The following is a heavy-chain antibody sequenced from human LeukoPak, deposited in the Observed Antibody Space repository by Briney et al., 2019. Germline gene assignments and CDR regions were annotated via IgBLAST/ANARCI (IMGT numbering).Heavy chain of an antibody. V-gene: IGHV1-69*06. Sequence: SVKVSCKASGGTFSNYAINWVRQAPGQGLEWMGGITPIFGTANYLQKFQGRVTITAAKSTSTAYMELSRLRSEDTAIYYCARASSDDTAMATPFAYWGQGTLVTVSS. CDR2: ITPIFGTA. CDR1: GGTFSNYA. CDR3: ARASSDDTAMATPFAY. J-gene: IGHJ4*02. D-gene: IGHD5-18*01.